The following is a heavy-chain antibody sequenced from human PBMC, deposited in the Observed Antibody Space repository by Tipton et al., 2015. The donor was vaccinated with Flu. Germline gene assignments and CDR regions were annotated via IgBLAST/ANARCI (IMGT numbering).Heavy chain of an antibody. Sequence: TLSLTCTVSGGSISSYYWSWIRQPPGKGLEWIGYIYYSGSTNYNPSLKSRVTISVDTSKNQFSLKLSSVTAADTAVYYCARGEYPRTYYCYYGMDVWGQGTTVTVS. CDR2: IYYSGST. V-gene: IGHV4-59*01. CDR3: ARGEYPRTYYCYYGMDV. CDR1: GGSISSYY. J-gene: IGHJ6*02. D-gene: IGHD2-2*01.